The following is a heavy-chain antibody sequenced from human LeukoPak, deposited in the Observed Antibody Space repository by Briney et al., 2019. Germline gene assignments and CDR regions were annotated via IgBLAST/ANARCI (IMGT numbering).Heavy chain of an antibody. CDR3: TTAATGAAATPVDY. CDR1: GFTFSNAW. Sequence: GGSLRLSCAASGFTFSNAWVSWVRQAPGKGLEWVGRIKSKTDGGTTDYAAPVKGRFTISRDDSMTTLFLQMNSLKTEDTAVYYCTTAATGAAATPVDYWGQGTLVTVSS. V-gene: IGHV3-15*01. D-gene: IGHD6-13*01. J-gene: IGHJ4*02. CDR2: IKSKTDGGTT.